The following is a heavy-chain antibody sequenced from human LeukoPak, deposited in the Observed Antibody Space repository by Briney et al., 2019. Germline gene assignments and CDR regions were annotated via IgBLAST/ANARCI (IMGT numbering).Heavy chain of an antibody. D-gene: IGHD4-17*01. CDR3: ARGHGDYEYFQH. V-gene: IGHV1-46*01. CDR1: EYTLISFY. J-gene: IGHJ1*01. Sequence: HGASVTVSCKASEYTLISFYMHWVRQAPGQGLEWMGVINPSGGSTSYAQKFQGRVTMTRDTSTSTVHMELSSLRSEDTAVYYCARGHGDYEYFQHWGQGTLVTVSS. CDR2: INPSGGST.